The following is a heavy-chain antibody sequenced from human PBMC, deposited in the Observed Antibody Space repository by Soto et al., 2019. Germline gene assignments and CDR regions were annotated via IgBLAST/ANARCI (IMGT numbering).Heavy chain of an antibody. D-gene: IGHD3-3*01. V-gene: IGHV3-23*01. CDR1: GFTFSSYA. CDR2: ISGNGGST. Sequence: GLSLRLSCSAAGFTFSSYARSWVHQAPGKGLEWVSAISGNGGSTYYSDSGKGRFTISRDNSKNALYWQMNTLRAKDTDAYPFAPLPRGGSSPCDYYFGYWGPGSLVGVPS. CDR3: APLPRGGSSPCDYYFGY. J-gene: IGHJ4*02.